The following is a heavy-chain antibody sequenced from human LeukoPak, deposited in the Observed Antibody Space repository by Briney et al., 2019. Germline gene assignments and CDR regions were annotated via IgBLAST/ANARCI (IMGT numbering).Heavy chain of an antibody. CDR3: ARVINRGYGSGLDY. CDR2: IYNGGTT. D-gene: IGHD3-10*01. CDR1: GFTVSSNY. Sequence: GGSLRLSCAASGFTVSSNYMSWVRQAPGKGPEWVSVIYNGGTTYYADSVKGRFTTSRHNSENTLNLQMNSLRAENTAVYYCARVINRGYGSGLDYWGQGALVTVSS. J-gene: IGHJ4*02. V-gene: IGHV3-53*01.